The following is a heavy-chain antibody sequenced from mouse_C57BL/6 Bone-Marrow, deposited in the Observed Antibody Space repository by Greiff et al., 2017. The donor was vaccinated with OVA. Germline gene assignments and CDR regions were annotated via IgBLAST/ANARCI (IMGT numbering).Heavy chain of an antibody. Sequence: QVQLQQPGAELVMPGASVKLSCKASGYTFTSYWMHWVKQRPGQGLEWIGEIDPSDSYTNYNQKFKGKSTLTVDKSSSTAYMQLSSLTSGDSAVYYCARLGYYGSSYPFAYWGQGTLVTVSA. D-gene: IGHD1-1*01. V-gene: IGHV1-69*01. J-gene: IGHJ3*01. CDR1: GYTFTSYW. CDR2: IDPSDSYT. CDR3: ARLGYYGSSYPFAY.